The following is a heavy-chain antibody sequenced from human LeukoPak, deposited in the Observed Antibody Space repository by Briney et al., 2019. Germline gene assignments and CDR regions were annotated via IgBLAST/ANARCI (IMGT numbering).Heavy chain of an antibody. CDR1: GGSISSYY. Sequence: PSETLSLTCTVSGGSISSYYWSWIRQPPGKGLEWIGYIYYSGSTNYNPSLKSRVTISVDTSKNHFPLKLSSVTAADTAVYYCARDVRRRDGSNYVEVWGQGTLVTVSS. CDR3: ARDVRRRDGSNYVEV. V-gene: IGHV4-59*01. J-gene: IGHJ4*02. D-gene: IGHD5-24*01. CDR2: IYYSGST.